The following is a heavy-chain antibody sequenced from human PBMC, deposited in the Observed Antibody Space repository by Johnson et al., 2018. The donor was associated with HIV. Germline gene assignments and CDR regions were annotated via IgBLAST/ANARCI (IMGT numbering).Heavy chain of an antibody. CDR1: GFTFSNFG. CDR3: ATLSGSYYAFDI. J-gene: IGHJ3*02. CDR2: ISFAGSEK. Sequence: QVQLVESGGGVAQPGRSLRLSCGASGFTFSNFGFHWVRQAPGKGLEWVAAISFAGSEKYYVDSVKGRFTISRDNSKNTLYLQMNSLRAEDTAVYYCATLSGSYYAFDIWGQGTMVTVSS. V-gene: IGHV3-30*03. D-gene: IGHD1-26*01.